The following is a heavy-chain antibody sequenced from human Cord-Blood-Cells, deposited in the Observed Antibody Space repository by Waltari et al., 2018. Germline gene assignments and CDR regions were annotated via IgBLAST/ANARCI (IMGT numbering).Heavy chain of an antibody. CDR1: GGSISSSSYY. D-gene: IGHD3-22*01. Sequence: QLQLQESGPGLVKPSETLSLTCTVSGGSISSSSYYWGWIRQPPGKGLEWIGSIYYSGGTYDNPSLKSRVTISVDTSKNQFSLKLSSVTAADTAVYYCARGPPYDSSGYYYFDYWGQGTLVTVSS. J-gene: IGHJ4*02. V-gene: IGHV4-39*07. CDR3: ARGPPYDSSGYYYFDY. CDR2: IYYSGGT.